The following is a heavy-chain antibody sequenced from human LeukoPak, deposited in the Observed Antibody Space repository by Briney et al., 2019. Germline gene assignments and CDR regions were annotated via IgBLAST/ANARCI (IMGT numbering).Heavy chain of an antibody. CDR1: GFTVSSNY. J-gene: IGHJ3*02. D-gene: IGHD2-15*01. V-gene: IGHV3-66*03. Sequence: GGSLRLSCAASGFTVSSNYMSWVRQAPGKGLEWVSVIYSCGSTYYADSVKGRFTISRDNSKNTLYLQMNSLGAEDTAVYYCARGDCSGGSCYPRGCAFDIWGQGTMVTVSS. CDR2: IYSCGST. CDR3: ARGDCSGGSCYPRGCAFDI.